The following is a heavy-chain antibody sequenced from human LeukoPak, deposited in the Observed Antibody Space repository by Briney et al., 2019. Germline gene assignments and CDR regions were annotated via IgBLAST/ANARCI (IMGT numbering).Heavy chain of an antibody. CDR2: IDTNSGAT. D-gene: IGHD2-15*01. Sequence: ASVKVSCKPSGYTFTAYFIHWVRQAPGQGLEWMGWIDTNSGATNYAQKFQGRVTITRDTSIGTTYMELTNLISDDTAIYYCASEASCSADRCSDQRLPSWGQGALVTVSS. CDR3: ASEASCSADRCSDQRLPS. J-gene: IGHJ5*02. V-gene: IGHV1-2*02. CDR1: GYTFTAYF.